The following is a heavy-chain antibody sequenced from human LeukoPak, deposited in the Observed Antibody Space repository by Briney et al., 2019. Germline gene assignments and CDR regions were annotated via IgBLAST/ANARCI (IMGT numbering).Heavy chain of an antibody. Sequence: GASVKVSCKASGYTFTSYGISWVRQAPGQGLEWMGWISAYNGNTNYAQKLQGRVTMTRDMSTSTVYMELSSLRSEDTAVYYCAKTISTYYYDSSGPEIWGQGTLVTVSS. CDR1: GYTFTSYG. J-gene: IGHJ4*02. V-gene: IGHV1-18*01. CDR3: AKTISTYYYDSSGPEI. CDR2: ISAYNGNT. D-gene: IGHD3-22*01.